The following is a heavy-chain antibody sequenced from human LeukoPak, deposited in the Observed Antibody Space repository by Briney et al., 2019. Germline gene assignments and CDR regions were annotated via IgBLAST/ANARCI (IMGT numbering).Heavy chain of an antibody. D-gene: IGHD3-9*01. J-gene: IGHJ4*02. CDR1: GFTFDDYA. V-gene: IGHV3-9*01. CDR3: AKAANYDILTGFDY. CDR2: ISWNSGSI. Sequence: GGSLRLSCAASGFTFDDYAVHWVRQAPGKGLEWVSGISWNSGSIGYADSVKGRFTISRDNAKNSLYLQMNSLRAEDTALYYCAKAANYDILTGFDYWGQGTLVTVSS.